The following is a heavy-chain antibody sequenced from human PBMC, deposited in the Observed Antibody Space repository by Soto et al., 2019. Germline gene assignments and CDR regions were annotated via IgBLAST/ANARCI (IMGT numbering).Heavy chain of an antibody. CDR2: INAYVGET. CDR1: GYTFTHYG. V-gene: IGHV1-18*01. Sequence: QVQLVQSGAEVKKPGASVKVSCKASGYTFTHYGITWVRQAPGQGLEWTGWINAYVGETKSAQKYQGRITVTMDTSTNTAYLEPRSLRSDDTAVYYCARGDGDTLDYWGQGTLVRVSA. CDR3: ARGDGDTLDY. J-gene: IGHJ4*02.